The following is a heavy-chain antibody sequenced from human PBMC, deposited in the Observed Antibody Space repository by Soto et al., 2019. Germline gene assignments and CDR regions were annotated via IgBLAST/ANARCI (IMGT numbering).Heavy chain of an antibody. D-gene: IGHD5-18*01. Sequence: PSETLSLTCTVSGGSISSYYWIWIRQPPGKGLEWIGYIYYSGSTNYNPSLKSRVTISVDTSKNQFSLKLSSVTAADTAVYYCARDQGYSYGIDYWGQGTLVTVSS. CDR1: GGSISSYY. V-gene: IGHV4-59*01. J-gene: IGHJ4*02. CDR2: IYYSGST. CDR3: ARDQGYSYGIDY.